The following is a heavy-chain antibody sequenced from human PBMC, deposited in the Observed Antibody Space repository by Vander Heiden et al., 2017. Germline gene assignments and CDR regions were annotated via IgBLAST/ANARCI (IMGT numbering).Heavy chain of an antibody. J-gene: IGHJ5*02. D-gene: IGHD3-3*01. V-gene: IGHV4-38-2*01. CDR1: GYSISSGYY. Sequence: QVQLQESGPGLVKPSETLSLTCAVSGYSISSGYYWGWIRQPPGKGLEWIGSIYHSGSTYYNPALKSRVTISVDTSKNKFSLKLRSVTAADTAVYYCARGWRRMGWFDPWGQGTLVTVSS. CDR2: IYHSGST. CDR3: ARGWRRMGWFDP.